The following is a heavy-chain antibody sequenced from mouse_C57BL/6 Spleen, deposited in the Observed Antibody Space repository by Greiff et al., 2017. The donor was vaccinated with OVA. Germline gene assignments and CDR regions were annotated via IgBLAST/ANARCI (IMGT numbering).Heavy chain of an antibody. Sequence: QVQLQQPGAELVKPGASVKMSCKASGYTFTSYWITWVKQRPGQGLEWIGDIYPGSGSTNYNEKFKSKATLTVDTSSSTAYMQLSSLTSEDSAVYYCASSSYGYFDVWGTRTTVTVSS. CDR1: GYTFTSYW. V-gene: IGHV1-55*01. CDR2: IYPGSGST. CDR3: ASSSYGYFDV. D-gene: IGHD1-1*01. J-gene: IGHJ1*03.